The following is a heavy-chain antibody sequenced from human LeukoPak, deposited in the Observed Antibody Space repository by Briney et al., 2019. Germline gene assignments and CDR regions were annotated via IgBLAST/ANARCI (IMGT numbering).Heavy chain of an antibody. Sequence: GGSLRLSCAASEFTFSLYAMNWVRQAPGKGLEWVSYINDVSGDIHFAESVKGRFTISRDNAKNTLYLQMNSLRAEDTAVYYCARDTFQPGLIDCWGQGTLVTVSS. J-gene: IGHJ4*02. CDR3: ARDTFQPGLIDC. D-gene: IGHD2-2*01. CDR1: EFTFSLYA. V-gene: IGHV3-21*05. CDR2: INDVSGDI.